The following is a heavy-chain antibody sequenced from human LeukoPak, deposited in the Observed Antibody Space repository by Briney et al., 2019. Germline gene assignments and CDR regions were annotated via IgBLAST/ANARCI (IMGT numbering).Heavy chain of an antibody. Sequence: GGSLRLSCAASRITFSNYVMSWVRQGPGKGLEWGSANSGSGRSTYYADSVKGRFTISRDNSRNSLYLQMNSLRTEDTGVYFCARFRFLDFPHYFDQWGQGTLVTVSS. J-gene: IGHJ4*02. D-gene: IGHD3/OR15-3a*01. CDR2: NSGSGRST. CDR3: ARFRFLDFPHYFDQ. V-gene: IGHV3-23*01. CDR1: RITFSNYV.